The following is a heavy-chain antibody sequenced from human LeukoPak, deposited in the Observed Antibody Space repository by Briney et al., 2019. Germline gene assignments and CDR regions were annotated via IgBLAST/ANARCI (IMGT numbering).Heavy chain of an antibody. D-gene: IGHD3-3*01. Sequence: GGSLRLSCVASGLTFSRYGMHWVRQAPGKGLEWVAFIRYDGNHKYYVGSVKGRFTISRDNSKNTLYLQMNSLRADDTAVYYCAKDPGYDFWSAYYTDYWGQGTLVTVSS. CDR3: AKDPGYDFWSAYYTDY. CDR1: GLTFSRYG. CDR2: IRYDGNHK. J-gene: IGHJ4*02. V-gene: IGHV3-30*02.